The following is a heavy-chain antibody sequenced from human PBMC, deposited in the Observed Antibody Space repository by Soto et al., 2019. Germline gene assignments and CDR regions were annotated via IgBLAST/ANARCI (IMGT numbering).Heavy chain of an antibody. V-gene: IGHV1-46*01. CDR3: ARETFTAPSPYYYYYGMDV. CDR2: INPSGGST. D-gene: IGHD5-18*01. Sequence: ASVKVSCKASGYTFTSYYMHWVRQAPGQGLEWMGIINPSGGSTSYAQKFQGRVTMTRDASTSTVYMELSSLRSEDTAVYYCARETFTAPSPYYYYYGMDVWGQGTTVTVS. CDR1: GYTFTSYY. J-gene: IGHJ6*02.